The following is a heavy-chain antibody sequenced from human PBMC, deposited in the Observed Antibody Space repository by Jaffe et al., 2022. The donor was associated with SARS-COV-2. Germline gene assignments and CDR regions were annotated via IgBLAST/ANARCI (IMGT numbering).Heavy chain of an antibody. V-gene: IGHV1-8*01. J-gene: IGHJ6*03. CDR1: GYTFTSYD. Sequence: QVQLVQSGAEVKKPGASVKVSCKASGYTFTSYDINWVRQATGQGLEWMGWMNPNSGNTGYAQKFQGRVTMTRNTSISTAYMELSSLRSEDTAVYYCARSEGDDWAMDYYYYMDVWGKGTTVTVSS. D-gene: IGHD3-9*01. CDR3: ARSEGDDWAMDYYYYMDV. CDR2: MNPNSGNT.